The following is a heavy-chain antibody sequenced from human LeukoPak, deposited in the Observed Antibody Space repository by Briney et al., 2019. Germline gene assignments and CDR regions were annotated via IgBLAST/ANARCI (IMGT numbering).Heavy chain of an antibody. J-gene: IGHJ3*02. CDR2: IIPILGIA. Sequence: GASVKVSCKASGGTFSSYAISWVRQAPGQGLEWMGRIIPILGIANYAQKFQGRVTITADKSTSTAYMELSSLRSEDTAVYYCARASNDYGGNVAFDIWGQGTMVTVSS. CDR3: ARASNDYGGNVAFDI. V-gene: IGHV1-69*04. CDR1: GGTFSSYA. D-gene: IGHD4-23*01.